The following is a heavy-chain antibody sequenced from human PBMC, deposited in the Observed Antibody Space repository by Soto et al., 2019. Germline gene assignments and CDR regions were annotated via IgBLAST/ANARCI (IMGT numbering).Heavy chain of an antibody. CDR1: GDSISRGGFC. CDR2: ISYSGST. D-gene: IGHD3-10*01. J-gene: IGHJ6*02. Sequence: QVQLQESGPGLVKPSQTLSLICTVSGDSISRGGFCWSWIRQHPGEGLEWIGYISYSGSTYYNPSLKSRVNISVDTSKNHFSLTLGSVTAPDTAVYYCARGAMLRGPGYYYALDVWGQGTTVTVSS. V-gene: IGHV4-31*03. CDR3: ARGAMLRGPGYYYALDV.